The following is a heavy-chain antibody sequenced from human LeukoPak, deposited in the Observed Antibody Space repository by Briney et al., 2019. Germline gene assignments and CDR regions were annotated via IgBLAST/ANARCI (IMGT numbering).Heavy chain of an antibody. CDR2: ISSNGDST. CDR3: ARVGDSSYFDY. CDR1: GFTFSSYA. J-gene: IGHJ4*02. Sequence: GGSLRLSCAASGFTFSSYAMHWVRQAPGKGLEYVSAISSNGDSTYYANSVTGRFTISRDNSKNTLYLQMGSLRVEDMAVYYCARVGDSSYFDYWGQGTLVTVSS. D-gene: IGHD3-22*01. V-gene: IGHV3-64*01.